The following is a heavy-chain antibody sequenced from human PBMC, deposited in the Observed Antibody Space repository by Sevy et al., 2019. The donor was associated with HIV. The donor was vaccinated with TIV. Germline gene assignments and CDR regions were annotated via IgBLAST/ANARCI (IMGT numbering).Heavy chain of an antibody. Sequence: GGSLRLSCAASGFTFRNYVMNWVRQPPGKGLEWVSVISDGGGTTHYADSVKGRFTISSDDSKSTLYLQMNSLRVEDMAVYFCAKRVAGAWAALDIRGQGTMVTVSS. D-gene: IGHD1-26*01. CDR2: ISDGGGTT. V-gene: IGHV3-23*01. CDR3: AKRVAGAWAALDI. J-gene: IGHJ3*02. CDR1: GFTFRNYV.